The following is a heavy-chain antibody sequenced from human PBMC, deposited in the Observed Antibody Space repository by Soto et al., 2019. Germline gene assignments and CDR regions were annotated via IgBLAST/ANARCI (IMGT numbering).Heavy chain of an antibody. J-gene: IGHJ4*02. V-gene: IGHV3-30*18. D-gene: IGHD3-9*01. CDR3: AKVPTPFDFPAPFDY. CDR2: ISYDGSNK. Sequence: TGGALRLSCAASGFTFSSYGMHWVRQAPGKGLEWVAVISYDGSNKYYADSVKGRFTISRDNSKNTLYLQMNSLRAEDTAVYYCAKVPTPFDFPAPFDYWGQGTLVTVSS. CDR1: GFTFSSYG.